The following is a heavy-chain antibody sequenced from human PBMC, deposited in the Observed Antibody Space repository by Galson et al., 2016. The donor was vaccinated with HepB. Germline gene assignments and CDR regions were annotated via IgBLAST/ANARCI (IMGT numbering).Heavy chain of an antibody. D-gene: IGHD2-21*02. Sequence: QSGAEVKKPGESLRISCTVSGYSFNSYWIGWVRQMPGKGLEWMGIIYPGDSDTRYSPSFQGQVTISVDKSISPAYLQWSSLKASDTAIYYCARGAGLRNWFDPWGQGTLVIVSS. CDR2: IYPGDSDT. J-gene: IGHJ5*02. V-gene: IGHV5-51*01. CDR1: GYSFNSYW. CDR3: ARGAGLRNWFDP.